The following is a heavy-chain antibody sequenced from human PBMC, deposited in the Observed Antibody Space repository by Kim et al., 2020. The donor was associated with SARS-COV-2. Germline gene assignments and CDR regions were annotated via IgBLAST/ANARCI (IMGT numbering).Heavy chain of an antibody. CDR3: VREGSGWYWDY. J-gene: IGHJ4*02. V-gene: IGHV3-33*01. CDR2: IWSDGSNK. D-gene: IGHD6-19*01. CDR1: GFIFSNYG. Sequence: GGSLRLSCAASGFIFSNYGMHWVRQAPGKGLEWVELIWSDGSNKYYADSVKGRFTISRDNSKNTLYLQMNSLRAEDTAVYHCVREGSGWYWDYWGQGTLVTVSS.